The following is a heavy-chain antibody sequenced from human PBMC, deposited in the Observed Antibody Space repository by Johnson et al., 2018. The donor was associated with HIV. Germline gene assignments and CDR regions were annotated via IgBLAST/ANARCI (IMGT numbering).Heavy chain of an antibody. D-gene: IGHD3-10*01. CDR3: ARGVRGVIID. CDR1: GFTFRSYA. CDR2: ISYDGSNK. V-gene: IGHV3-30*04. Sequence: QVQLVESGGGVVQPGRSLRLSCAASGFTFRSYAMHWVRQAPGKGLEWVAVISYDGSNKYYADSVKGRFTISRDNSKNTLYLQMNSLRPEDTAVYNCARGVRGVIIDWGQGTMVAVSS. J-gene: IGHJ3*01.